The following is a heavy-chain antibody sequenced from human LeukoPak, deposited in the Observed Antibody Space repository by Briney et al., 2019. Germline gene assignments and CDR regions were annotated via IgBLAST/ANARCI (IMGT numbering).Heavy chain of an antibody. D-gene: IGHD6-13*01. CDR1: GFTVSSNY. CDR2: ISSSSSTI. Sequence: PGGSLRLSCAASGFTVSSNYMSWVRQAPGKGLEWVSYISSSSSTIYYADSVKGRFTISRDNAKNSLYLQMNSLRDEDTAVYYCARDQIAAAGKGRYYYYYYGMDVWGQGTTVTVSS. V-gene: IGHV3-48*02. CDR3: ARDQIAAAGKGRYYYYYYGMDV. J-gene: IGHJ6*02.